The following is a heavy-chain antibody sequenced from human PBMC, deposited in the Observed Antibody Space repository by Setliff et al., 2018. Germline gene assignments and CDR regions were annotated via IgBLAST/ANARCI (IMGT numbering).Heavy chain of an antibody. J-gene: IGHJ6*03. V-gene: IGHV3-74*03. Sequence: GGSLRLSCVTSGFTFSTYWMHWVRQAPGQGLVWVARISTDGSSITYADSVKGRFTISRDNAENSLYLQMYNLRAEDTAVYFCARVRITPYCMDVWGKGTTVTVSS. CDR3: ARVRITPYCMDV. D-gene: IGHD3-10*01. CDR2: ISTDGSSI. CDR1: GFTFSTYW.